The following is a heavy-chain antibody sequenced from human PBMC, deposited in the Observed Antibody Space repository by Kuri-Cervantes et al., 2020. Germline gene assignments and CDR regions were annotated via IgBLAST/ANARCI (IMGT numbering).Heavy chain of an antibody. CDR3: ARDRTENYDILTGYYPRWFDP. CDR1: GGTFSSYA. V-gene: IGHV1-69*13. Sequence: SVKVSCKASGGTFSSYAISWVRQAPGQGLEWMGGIIPIFGTANYAQKFQGRVTITADESTSTAYMELGSLRSEDTAVYYCARDRTENYDILTGYYPRWFDPWGQGTLVTVSS. CDR2: IIPIFGTA. J-gene: IGHJ5*02. D-gene: IGHD3-9*01.